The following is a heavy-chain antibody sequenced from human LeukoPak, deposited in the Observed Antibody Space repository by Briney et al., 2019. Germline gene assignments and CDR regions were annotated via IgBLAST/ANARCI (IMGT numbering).Heavy chain of an antibody. CDR2: ISNSGGST. J-gene: IGHJ4*02. CDR3: AKDYGSGSSGPYYFDY. CDR1: GFTFNNYA. Sequence: GGSLRLSCAGSGFTFNNYAMSWVRQAPGKGLEWVSAISNSGGSTYYADSVKGRFTISRDNSKNTLYLQMNSLRAEDTAVYYCAKDYGSGSSGPYYFDYWGQGTLVTVSS. D-gene: IGHD3-10*01. V-gene: IGHV3-23*01.